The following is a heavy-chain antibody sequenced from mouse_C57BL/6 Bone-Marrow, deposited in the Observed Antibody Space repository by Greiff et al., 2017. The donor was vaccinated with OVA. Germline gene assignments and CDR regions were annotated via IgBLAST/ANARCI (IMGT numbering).Heavy chain of an antibody. CDR3: ARDDYGGSVCIDY. V-gene: IGHV5-4*01. CDR2: ISDGGGYT. Sequence: EVQLVESGGGLVKPGGSLKLSCAASGFTFSSYAMSWVRQTPEKRLEWVATISDGGGYTYYPDNVKGRFTLSRDNAKNTMYLQMSHLTSEDAAFYYCARDDYGGSVCIDYWGQGTSVTVSA. D-gene: IGHD1-1*01. CDR1: GFTFSSYA. J-gene: IGHJ4*01.